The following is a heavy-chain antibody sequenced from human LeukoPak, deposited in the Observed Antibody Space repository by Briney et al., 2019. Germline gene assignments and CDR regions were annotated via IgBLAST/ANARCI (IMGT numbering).Heavy chain of an antibody. CDR3: ARGVGATGFDP. Sequence: SQTLSLTCAVYGGSFSGYYWSWIRQPPGKGLEWIGEINHSGSTNYNPSLKSRVTISVDTSKNQFSLKLSSVTAADTAVYYCARGVGATGFDPWGQGTLVTVSS. J-gene: IGHJ5*02. D-gene: IGHD1-26*01. V-gene: IGHV4-34*01. CDR1: GGSFSGYY. CDR2: INHSGST.